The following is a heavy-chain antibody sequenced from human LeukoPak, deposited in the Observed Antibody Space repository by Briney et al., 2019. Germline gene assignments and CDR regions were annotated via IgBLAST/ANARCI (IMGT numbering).Heavy chain of an antibody. CDR3: AARSKVVGATVPERY. J-gene: IGHJ4*02. D-gene: IGHD1-26*01. CDR1: GFTFSSYA. V-gene: IGHV3-23*01. CDR2: ISGSAGST. Sequence: PGGSLRLSYAASGFTFSSYAMSWVRQAPGKGLEWVSVISGSAGSTYYADSVKGRFTMSRDNSKNTLYLQMNSLRAEDTAVYYCAARSKVVGATVPERYWGQGTLVTVSS.